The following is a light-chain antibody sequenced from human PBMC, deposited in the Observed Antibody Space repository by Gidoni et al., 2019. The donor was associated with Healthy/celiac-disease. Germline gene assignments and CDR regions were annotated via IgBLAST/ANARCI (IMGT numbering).Light chain of an antibody. CDR2: STN. CDR3: VLYMGSGIWV. J-gene: IGLJ3*02. Sequence: QTVVTQEPWSSVSTGGTVTLACGLSAGSVSTSYYPSWYQQTPGQAPRTLIHSTNTRSSGVPDRFSWSILGNNAALTIAGAEADDESDYYCVLYMGSGIWVFGGGTKLTVL. CDR1: AGSVSTSYY. V-gene: IGLV8-61*01.